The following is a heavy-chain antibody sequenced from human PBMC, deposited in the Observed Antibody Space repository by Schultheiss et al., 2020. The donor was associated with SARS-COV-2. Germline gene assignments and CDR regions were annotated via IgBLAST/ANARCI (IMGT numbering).Heavy chain of an antibody. J-gene: IGHJ5*02. V-gene: IGHV5-51*01. CDR3: ARHDWPDSGSYYEWFDP. Sequence: GGSLRLSCKGSGYSFTSYWIGWVRQMPGKGLEWMGIIYPGDSDTRYSPSFQGQVTISADKSISTAYLQWSSLKASDTAMYYCARHDWPDSGSYYEWFDPWGQGNLVTVSS. CDR2: IYPGDSDT. D-gene: IGHD1-26*01. CDR1: GYSFTSYW.